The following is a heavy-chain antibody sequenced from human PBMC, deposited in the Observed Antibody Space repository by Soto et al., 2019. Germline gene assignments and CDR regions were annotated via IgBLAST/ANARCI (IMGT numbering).Heavy chain of an antibody. D-gene: IGHD6-25*01. V-gene: IGHV3-23*01. CDR3: AKTAGERYPESRVFDS. CDR2: ITSSGGHT. Sequence: GGSLRLSCAASGFIFGSFTMTWVRQAPGKGLEGVSVITSSGGHTLYADSVKGRFTISRDNSKNILYLQMTGLRDEDAAIYYCAKTAGERYPESRVFDSWGQGTRVTVSS. CDR1: GFIFGSFT. J-gene: IGHJ4*02.